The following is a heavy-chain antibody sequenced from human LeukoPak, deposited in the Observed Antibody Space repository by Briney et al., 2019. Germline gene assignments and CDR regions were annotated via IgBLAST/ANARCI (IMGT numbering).Heavy chain of an antibody. V-gene: IGHV3-74*01. D-gene: IGHD2-8*01. CDR2: IIGDGTRT. Sequence: GGSLRLSCAASGFSFSYYWMHWVRQGSGKGPVWVSRIIGDGTRTDYADSVKGRFTISRDNAKSTLYLQMNSLTVEDTAVYYCLRVDDTNGQKWFDPWGQGNLVNVFS. CDR1: GFSFSYYW. CDR3: LRVDDTNGQKWFDP. J-gene: IGHJ5*02.